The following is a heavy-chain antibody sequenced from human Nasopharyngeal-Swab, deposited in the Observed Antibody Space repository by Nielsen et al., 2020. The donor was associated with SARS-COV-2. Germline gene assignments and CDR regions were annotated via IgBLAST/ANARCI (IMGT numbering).Heavy chain of an antibody. CDR3: ARTAFYYDILTGYYPTYYYYYMDV. V-gene: IGHV1-69*06. J-gene: IGHJ6*03. CDR2: IIPIFGTA. Sequence: SVKVPCKASGGTFSSYAISWVRQAPGQGLEWMGGIIPIFGTANYAQKFQGRVTITADKSTSTAYMELSSLRSEDTAVYYCARTAFYYDILTGYYPTYYYYYMDVWGKGTTVTVSS. CDR1: GGTFSSYA. D-gene: IGHD3-9*01.